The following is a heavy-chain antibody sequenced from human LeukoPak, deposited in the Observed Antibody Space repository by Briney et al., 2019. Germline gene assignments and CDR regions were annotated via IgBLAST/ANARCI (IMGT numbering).Heavy chain of an antibody. Sequence: GGSLRLSCAASGFTFSSCAMSWVRQAPGKGLEWVSAISGSGGSTYYAGSVKGRFTISRDNSKNTLYLQMNSLRAEDTAVYYCAKYDGSGSGQNWFDPWGQGTLVTVSS. CDR2: ISGSGGST. V-gene: IGHV3-23*01. CDR3: AKYDGSGSGQNWFDP. D-gene: IGHD3-10*01. J-gene: IGHJ5*02. CDR1: GFTFSSCA.